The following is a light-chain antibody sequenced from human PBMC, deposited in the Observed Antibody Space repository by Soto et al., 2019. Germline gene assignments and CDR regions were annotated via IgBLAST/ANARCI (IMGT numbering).Light chain of an antibody. CDR2: EVT. Sequence: QSVLTQPASVSGSPGQSITIACTGTSSDVGAYNHVSWYQQHPDKAPKLIIYEVTNRPAGVSNRFSGSKSGNTASLTISGLQAEDEADYYCSSYSTTNTLVVFGGGTKVTVL. J-gene: IGLJ2*01. CDR3: SSYSTTNTLVV. V-gene: IGLV2-14*01. CDR1: SSDVGAYNH.